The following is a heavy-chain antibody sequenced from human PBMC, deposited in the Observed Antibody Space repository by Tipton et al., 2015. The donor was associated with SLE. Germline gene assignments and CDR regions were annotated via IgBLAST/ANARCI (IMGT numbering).Heavy chain of an antibody. J-gene: IGHJ1*01. D-gene: IGHD4-17*01. CDR1: GGSISSSSYY. V-gene: IGHV4-61*09. Sequence: LRLSCTVSGGSISSSSYYWSWIRQPAGKGLEWIGHIYTSGSTNYNPSLKSRVTISVDTSKNQFSLKLSSVTAADTAVYYCARVEGPTTATEYFQHWGQGTLVTVSS. CDR2: IYTSGST. CDR3: ARVEGPTTATEYFQH.